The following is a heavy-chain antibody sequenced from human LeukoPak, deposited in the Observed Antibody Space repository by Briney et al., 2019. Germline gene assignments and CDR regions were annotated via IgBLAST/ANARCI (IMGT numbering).Heavy chain of an antibody. V-gene: IGHV4-34*01. Sequence: SETLSLTCAGYGGSFSGYYWSWIRQPPGKGLEWIGEINHSGSTNYNPSLKSRVTISVDTSKNQFSLKLSAVTAADTAVYYCARGRYLNYWGQGTLVTVSS. CDR2: INHSGST. J-gene: IGHJ4*02. CDR3: ARGRYLNY. D-gene: IGHD1-14*01. CDR1: GGSFSGYY.